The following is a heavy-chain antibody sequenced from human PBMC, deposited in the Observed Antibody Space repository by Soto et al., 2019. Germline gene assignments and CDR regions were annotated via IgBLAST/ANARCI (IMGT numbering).Heavy chain of an antibody. J-gene: IGHJ5*02. Sequence: SETLSLTCTVSGGSISSGDYYWSWIRQPPGKGLEWIGYIYYSGSTYYNPSLKSRVTISVDTSKNQFSLKLSSVTAADTAVYYCASGGYSGYEPDPWGQGTLVTVSS. V-gene: IGHV4-30-4*01. D-gene: IGHD5-12*01. CDR2: IYYSGST. CDR3: ASGGYSGYEPDP. CDR1: GGSISSGDYY.